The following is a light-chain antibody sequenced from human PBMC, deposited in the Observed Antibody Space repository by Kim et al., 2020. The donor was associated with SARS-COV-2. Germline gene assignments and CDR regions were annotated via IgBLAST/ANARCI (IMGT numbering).Light chain of an antibody. V-gene: IGLV2-14*03. Sequence: GQSIIISCTGTSSDIGGYDYVSWYQQYPGKAPKLMIYDVSKRPSGVSNRFSGSKSGNTASLTISGLHAEDEADYYCSSSTSTNTYVFGTGTKVTVL. J-gene: IGLJ1*01. CDR2: DVS. CDR3: SSSTSTNTYV. CDR1: SSDIGGYDY.